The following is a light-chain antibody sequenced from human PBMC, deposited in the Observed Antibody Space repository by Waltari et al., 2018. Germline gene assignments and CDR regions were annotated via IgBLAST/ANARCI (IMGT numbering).Light chain of an antibody. V-gene: IGKV4-1*01. J-gene: IGKJ3*01. CDR3: HQYSDTSFT. CDR1: QSILYSSNNKSY. Sequence: DIVMTQSPDSLAVSLGERATINYKSSQSILYSSNNKSYLAWYQQKSGQPPKLLIYLASTRESGVPERFSGSGSGTDFTLTISRLQAEDVAVYYCHQYSDTSFTFVPGTKVEIK. CDR2: LAS.